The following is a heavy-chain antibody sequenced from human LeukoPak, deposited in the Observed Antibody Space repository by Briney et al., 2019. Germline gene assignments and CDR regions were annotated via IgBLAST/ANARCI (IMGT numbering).Heavy chain of an antibody. D-gene: IGHD6-19*01. J-gene: IGHJ5*02. Sequence: ETLSLTCTVSGGSISSYYWSWIRQPPGKRLEWIGYMYYSGSTNYNPSLKSRVTISLDTSKNQFFLRLSSVTAADTAVYYCARGQARLSWFDPWGQGTLVTVSS. CDR3: ARGQARLSWFDP. CDR2: MYYSGST. CDR1: GGSISSYY. V-gene: IGHV4-59*08.